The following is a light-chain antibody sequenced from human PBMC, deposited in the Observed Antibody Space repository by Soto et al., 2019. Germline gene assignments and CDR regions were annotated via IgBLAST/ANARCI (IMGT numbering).Light chain of an antibody. CDR1: QSVSSSY. Sequence: EIVLTQPPGTLSLSPGERATLSCRASQSVSSSYLAWYQQKPGQAPRLLIYGASSRATGIPDRFSGSGSGTDFTLTISRLEPEDFAVYYCQQYGRSPPFTFGQGTKLEIK. J-gene: IGKJ2*01. CDR3: QQYGRSPPFT. CDR2: GAS. V-gene: IGKV3-20*01.